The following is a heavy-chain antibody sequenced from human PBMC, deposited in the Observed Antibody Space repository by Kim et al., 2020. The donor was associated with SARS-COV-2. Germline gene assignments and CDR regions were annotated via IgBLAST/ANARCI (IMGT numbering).Heavy chain of an antibody. J-gene: IGHJ5*02. CDR2: IGAGGATT. CDR1: GFTFSSFV. CDR3: ARHQAIYASRSYERWFDP. Sequence: GGSLRLSCEASGFTFSSFVTSWVRQAPGKWLEWVSTIGAGGATTYYADSVKGRFTISRDNSKNTLFLQMNSLRAEDTAVYYCARHQAIYASRSYERWFDPWGQGTLVTVSS. V-gene: IGHV3-23*01. D-gene: IGHD3-10*01.